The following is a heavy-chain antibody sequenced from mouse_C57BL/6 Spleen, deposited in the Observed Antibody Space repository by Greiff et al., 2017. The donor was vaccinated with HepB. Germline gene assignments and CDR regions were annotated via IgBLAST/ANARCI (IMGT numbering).Heavy chain of an antibody. CDR1: GYTFTDYN. CDR2: INPNNGGT. D-gene: IGHD1-1*01. J-gene: IGHJ4*01. CDR3: ARGYGSSYLYAMDY. Sequence: VQLQQSGPELVKPGASVKMSCKASGYTFTDYNMHWVKQSHGKSLEWIGYINPNNGGTSYNQKFKGKATLTVNKSSSTAYMELRSLTSEDSAVYYCARGYGSSYLYAMDYWGQGTSVTVSS. V-gene: IGHV1-22*01.